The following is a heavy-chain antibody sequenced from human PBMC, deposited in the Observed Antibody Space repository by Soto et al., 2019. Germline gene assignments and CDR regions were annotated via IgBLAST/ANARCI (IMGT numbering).Heavy chain of an antibody. Sequence: GGSLRLSCAASGFTFSNYCMSWVRQAPGKGLEWVANIKLDGREKDCVDSVKGRFTISRDNAKKSLYLQMNSLRAEDTAVYYCARVGGFCSGGSCQVLFFDSWGQGALVTVSS. J-gene: IGHJ4*02. V-gene: IGHV3-7*01. D-gene: IGHD2-15*01. CDR1: GFTFSNYC. CDR3: ARVGGFCSGGSCQVLFFDS. CDR2: IKLDGREK.